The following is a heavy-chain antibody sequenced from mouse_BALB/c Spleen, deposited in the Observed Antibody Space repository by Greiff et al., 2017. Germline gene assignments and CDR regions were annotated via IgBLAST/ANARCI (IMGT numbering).Heavy chain of an antibody. D-gene: IGHD2-3*01. CDR1: GFTFSSYT. CDR2: ISSGGGNT. V-gene: IGHV5-9*03. Sequence: EVQGVESGGGLVKPGGSLKLSCAASGFTFSSYTMSWVRQTPEKRLEWVATISSGGGNTYYPDSVKGRFTISRDNAKNNLYLQMSSLRSEDTALYYCARYKGHLSPMDYWGQGTSVTVSS. J-gene: IGHJ4*01. CDR3: ARYKGHLSPMDY.